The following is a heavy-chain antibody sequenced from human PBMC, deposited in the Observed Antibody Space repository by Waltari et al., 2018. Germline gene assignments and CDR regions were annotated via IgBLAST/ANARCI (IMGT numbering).Heavy chain of an antibody. CDR1: GGTFSSYT. J-gene: IGHJ2*01. Sequence: QVQLVQSGAEVKKPGSSVKVSCKASGGTFSSYTISWVRQAPGQGLEWMGRIIPILGIANYAQKFQGRVTITADESTSTAYMELSSLRSEDTAVYYCAREGKAVAVYWYFDLWGRGTLVTVSS. CDR3: AREGKAVAVYWYFDL. V-gene: IGHV1-69*08. CDR2: IIPILGIA. D-gene: IGHD6-19*01.